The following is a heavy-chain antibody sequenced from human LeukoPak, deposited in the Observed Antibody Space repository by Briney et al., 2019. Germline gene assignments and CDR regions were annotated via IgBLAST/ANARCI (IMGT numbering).Heavy chain of an antibody. D-gene: IGHD6-13*01. V-gene: IGHV4-59*08. J-gene: IGHJ4*02. Sequence: SETLSLTCAVYGGSFSGYYWSWIRQPPGKGLEWIGYIYYSGSTNYNPSLKSRVTISVDTSKNQFSLKLSSVTAADTAVYYCARRGAAGDFDYWGQGTLVTVSS. CDR1: GGSFSGYY. CDR2: IYYSGST. CDR3: ARRGAAGDFDY.